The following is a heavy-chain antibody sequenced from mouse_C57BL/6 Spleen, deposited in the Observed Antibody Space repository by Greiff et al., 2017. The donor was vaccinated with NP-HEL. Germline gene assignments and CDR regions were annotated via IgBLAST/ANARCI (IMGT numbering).Heavy chain of an antibody. CDR1: GYTFTSYW. CDR3: AREGDYYAMDY. CDR2: IDPSDSYT. Sequence: QVQLQQPGAELVRPGTSVKLSCKASGYTFTSYWMHWVKQRPGQGLEWIGVIDPSDSYTNYNQKFKGKATLTVDTSSSTAYMQLISLSSEDSAVYYCAREGDYYAMDYWGQGTSVTVSS. V-gene: IGHV1-59*01. J-gene: IGHJ4*01.